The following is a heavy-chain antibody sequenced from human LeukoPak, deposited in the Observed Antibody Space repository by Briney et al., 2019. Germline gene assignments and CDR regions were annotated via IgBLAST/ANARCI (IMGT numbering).Heavy chain of an antibody. Sequence: PSETLSLTCTVSGGSISSYYWSWIRQPPGKGLEWIGYIYYSGSTNYNPSLKSRVTISVDTSKNQFSLKLSSVTAADTAVYYCARGVPYYYGSGSFDYWGQGTLVTVSS. CDR3: ARGVPYYYGSGSFDY. CDR2: IYYSGST. V-gene: IGHV4-59*01. D-gene: IGHD3-10*01. CDR1: GGSISSYY. J-gene: IGHJ4*02.